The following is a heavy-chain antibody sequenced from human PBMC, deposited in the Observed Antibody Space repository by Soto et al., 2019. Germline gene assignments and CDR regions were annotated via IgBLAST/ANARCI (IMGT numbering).Heavy chain of an antibody. CDR1: GYTLSAYP. Sequence: ASVNVSCKSSGYTLSAYPRHWVRQAPGQSLEWMGCITTDNGDTKYSQNFQDRVTITRDTSASTVYMELSSLRSEDTAVYFCARGHTSGPTAPWGQGTLVTVSS. J-gene: IGHJ5*02. D-gene: IGHD3-22*01. CDR3: ARGHTSGPTAP. CDR2: ITTDNGDT. V-gene: IGHV1-3*04.